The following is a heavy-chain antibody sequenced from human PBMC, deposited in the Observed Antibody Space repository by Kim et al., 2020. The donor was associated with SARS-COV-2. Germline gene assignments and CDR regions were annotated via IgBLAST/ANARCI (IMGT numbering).Heavy chain of an antibody. V-gene: IGHV3-7*01. CDR2: IKLDGSEK. J-gene: IGHJ4*02. CDR1: GFTFSYYW. Sequence: GGSLRLSCAASGFTFSYYWMTWVRQAPGKGLELVANIKLDGSEKYHVDSGQGRFTISRDNAKNSLYLQMNSLSAEDTAVYFCARDHSSYYYDSSDYYLDFWDQGSLVTVSS. CDR3: ARDHSSYYYDSSDYYLDF. D-gene: IGHD3-22*01.